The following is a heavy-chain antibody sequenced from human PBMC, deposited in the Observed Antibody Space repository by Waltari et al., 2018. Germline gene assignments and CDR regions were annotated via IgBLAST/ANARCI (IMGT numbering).Heavy chain of an antibody. V-gene: IGHV3-23*01. Sequence: EVQLLESGGGLVQPGGSLRLSCAASGFTFSSYAMSCVRQSPGKGLEWVSAISGSGGSTYYADAVKGRFTISRDNSKNTLYLQMNSLRAEDTAVYYCARDSRRSIAARRGWFDPWGQGTLVTVSS. D-gene: IGHD6-6*01. CDR3: ARDSRRSIAARRGWFDP. CDR2: ISGSGGST. CDR1: GFTFSSYA. J-gene: IGHJ5*02.